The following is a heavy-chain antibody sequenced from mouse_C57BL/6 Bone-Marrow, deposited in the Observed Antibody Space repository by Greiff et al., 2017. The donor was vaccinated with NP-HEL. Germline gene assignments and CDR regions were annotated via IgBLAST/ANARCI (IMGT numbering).Heavy chain of an antibody. D-gene: IGHD2-3*01. V-gene: IGHV1-54*01. CDR1: GYAFTNYL. J-gene: IGHJ4*01. CDR2: INPGSGGT. CDR3: ARDGYYFYYYAMDY. Sequence: VQLQQSGAELVRPGTSVKVSCKASGYAFTNYLIEWVKQRPGQGLEWIGVINPGSGGTNYNEKFKGKATLTADKSSSTAYMQLSSLTYEDSAVYFCARDGYYFYYYAMDYWGQGTSVTVSS.